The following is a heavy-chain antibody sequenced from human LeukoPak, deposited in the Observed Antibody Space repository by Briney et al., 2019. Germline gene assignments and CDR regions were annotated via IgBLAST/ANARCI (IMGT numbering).Heavy chain of an antibody. CDR3: ADDYSD. CDR1: GGSVSSYY. V-gene: IGHV4-4*07. J-gene: IGHJ4*02. D-gene: IGHD4-11*01. CDR2: IYPSGTT. Sequence: SETLSLTCSVSGGSVSSYYWSWIRQPAGKGLEWIGRIYPSGTTHYNPSLKSRVTMSVDRSKNQFSLKLTSVTAADTAVYYCADDYSDWGQGTLVTVSS.